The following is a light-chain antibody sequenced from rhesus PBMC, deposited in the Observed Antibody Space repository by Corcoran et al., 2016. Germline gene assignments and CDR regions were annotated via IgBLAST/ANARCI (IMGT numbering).Light chain of an antibody. V-gene: IGKV1-25*02. CDR3: QHYDSTPPWT. J-gene: IGKJ1*01. CDR1: QGITND. CDR2: EAS. Sequence: DIQMTQSPSSLSASVGDRVTITCRASQGITNDLAWYQQKPGETPKLLIYEASSLQSGIPSRFSGSGSGTDFTLTISSLQSEDVATYYCQHYDSTPPWTFGQGTKVEIK.